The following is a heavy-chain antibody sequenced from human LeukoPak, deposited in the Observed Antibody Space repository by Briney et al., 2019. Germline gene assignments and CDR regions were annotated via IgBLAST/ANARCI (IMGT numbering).Heavy chain of an antibody. CDR1: GGSFSGYY. Sequence: SETLSLTCAVYGGSFSGYYWSWIRQPPGKGLEWIGEINHSGSTNYNPSLKSRVTISVDTSKNQFSLKLSSVTAADTAVYYCARRGAFTMVRGVMRPPFDYWGQGTLVTVSS. J-gene: IGHJ4*02. V-gene: IGHV4-34*01. CDR2: INHSGST. CDR3: ARRGAFTMVRGVMRPPFDY. D-gene: IGHD3-10*01.